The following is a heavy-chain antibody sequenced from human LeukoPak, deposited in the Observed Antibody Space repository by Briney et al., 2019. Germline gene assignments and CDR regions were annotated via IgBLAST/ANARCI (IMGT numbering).Heavy chain of an antibody. D-gene: IGHD3-10*01. Sequence: GGSLRLSCAASGFTFSSYAMSWVRQAPGKGLEWVSAISGSGGSTYYADSVKGRFTISRDNSKNTLYLQMNSLRAEDTAVYYCAKGGYYGSGSYSDRAFFDYWGQGTLVTVSS. CDR3: AKGGYYGSGSYSDRAFFDY. J-gene: IGHJ4*02. CDR1: GFTFSSYA. CDR2: ISGSGGST. V-gene: IGHV3-23*01.